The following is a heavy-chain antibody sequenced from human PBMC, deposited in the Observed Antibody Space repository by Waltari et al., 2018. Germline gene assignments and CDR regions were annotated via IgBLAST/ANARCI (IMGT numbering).Heavy chain of an antibody. J-gene: IGHJ5*02. D-gene: IGHD6-13*01. V-gene: IGHV4-4*07. CDR2: IYTSGST. CDR1: GGSISSYY. Sequence: QVQLQESGPGLVKPSETLSLTCTVSGGSISSYYWSWIRQPAGKGLEWIGRIYTSGSTNYNPPLKSRVTMSVDTSKNQFSLKLSSVTAADTAVYYCARVIIAAAGPSRFDPWGQGTLVTVSS. CDR3: ARVIIAAAGPSRFDP.